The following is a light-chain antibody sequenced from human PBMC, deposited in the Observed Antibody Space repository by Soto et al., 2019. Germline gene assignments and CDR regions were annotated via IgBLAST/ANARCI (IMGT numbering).Light chain of an antibody. CDR2: GAS. CDR3: QQRSNWPPSCT. V-gene: IGKV3D-20*02. J-gene: IGKJ2*02. CDR1: QSVSSNY. Sequence: EIVLTQSPGTLSLSPGDRATLSCRASQSVSSNYLAWYQQKPGQAPRLLIYGASSRATGIPDRFSGSGSGTDFTLTISSLEPEDFAVYYCQQRSNWPPSCTFGQGTKLEIK.